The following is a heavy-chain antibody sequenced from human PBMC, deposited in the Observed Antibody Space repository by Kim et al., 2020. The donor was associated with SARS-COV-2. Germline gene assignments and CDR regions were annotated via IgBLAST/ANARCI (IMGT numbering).Heavy chain of an antibody. CDR2: IIPIFGIA. V-gene: IGHV1-69*04. Sequence: SVKVSCKASGGTFSSYAISWVRQAPGQGLEWMGRIIPIFGIANYAQKFQGRVTITADKSTSTAYMELSSLRSEDTAVYYCARAHCSGGSYYLTYYYGMDVWGQGTTVTVSS. CDR1: GGTFSSYA. CDR3: ARAHCSGGSYYLTYYYGMDV. J-gene: IGHJ6*02. D-gene: IGHD2-15*01.